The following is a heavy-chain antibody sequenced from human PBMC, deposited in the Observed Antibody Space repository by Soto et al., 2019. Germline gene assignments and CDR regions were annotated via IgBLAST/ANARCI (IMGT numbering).Heavy chain of an antibody. Sequence: GPTLGNPTQTLTLTCTFSGFSLTTNGVGVAWIRQPPGRALEWLGLIYWDDDKRYNPSLRSRLTITKDTSKNQVVFTMTNMDPMDTATYFCAHKGFYYGNFFDPWGQGTLVTVSS. V-gene: IGHV2-5*02. J-gene: IGHJ5*02. CDR3: AHKGFYYGNFFDP. CDR1: GFSLTTNGVG. CDR2: IYWDDDK. D-gene: IGHD3-10*01.